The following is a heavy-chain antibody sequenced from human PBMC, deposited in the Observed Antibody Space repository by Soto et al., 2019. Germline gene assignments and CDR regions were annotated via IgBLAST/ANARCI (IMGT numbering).Heavy chain of an antibody. D-gene: IGHD3-16*01. Sequence: PGWSLRLSCAASGFFFSSYTMNWVRQAPGKGLEWVSSINSLSTSKYYADSLKGRCTISRDNAKNSLFLQIDSLRAEDTAEYYSPRVLICYARSSQRGSDVWGQATTGTVSS. CDR1: GFFFSSYT. J-gene: IGHJ6*02. CDR2: INSLSTSK. CDR3: PRVLICYARSSQRGSDV. V-gene: IGHV3-21*01.